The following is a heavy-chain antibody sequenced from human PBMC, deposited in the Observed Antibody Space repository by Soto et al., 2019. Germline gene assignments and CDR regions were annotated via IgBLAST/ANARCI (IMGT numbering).Heavy chain of an antibody. D-gene: IGHD2-15*01. CDR1: GGSIRSGGYY. CDR3: ARDSEYCSGGSCSNYYYYGMDV. J-gene: IGHJ6*02. Sequence: PSETQSLTCTVSGGSIRSGGYYWSWIRQHPGKGLEWIGYIYYSGSTYYNPSLKSRVTISVDTSKNQFSLKLSSVTAADTAVYYCARDSEYCSGGSCSNYYYYGMDVWGQGTTVTVSS. CDR2: IYYSGST. V-gene: IGHV4-31*03.